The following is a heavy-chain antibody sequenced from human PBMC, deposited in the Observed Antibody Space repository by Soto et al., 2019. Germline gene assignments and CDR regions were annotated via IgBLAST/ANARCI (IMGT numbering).Heavy chain of an antibody. CDR3: AHFDRPGASDI. J-gene: IGHJ3*02. V-gene: IGHV2-5*02. CDR2: IYWDDDR. CDR1: EFSLSTRGVG. D-gene: IGHD3-9*01. Sequence: QITLKASGLTLVKPTQTLTLTCTFSEFSLSTRGVGVGWIRQSPGKALVWLALIYWDDDRRYRPSLKSRLTITKDTPKNQVVLTMTNMDPVDTATYYCAHFDRPGASDIWGRGTKVTVSS.